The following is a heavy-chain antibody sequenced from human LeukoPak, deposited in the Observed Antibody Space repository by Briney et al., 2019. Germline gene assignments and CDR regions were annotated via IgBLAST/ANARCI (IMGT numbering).Heavy chain of an antibody. D-gene: IGHD4-23*01. CDR2: IASDGSST. Sequence: GGSLRLSCAASGFTFSSYWMNWVRQAPGKGLVWVSRIASDGSSTTYADSVKGRFSISRDNAKNTLYLQMNSLRVEDTAVYYCARGRPHGNDYWGQGTPVTVSS. CDR1: GFTFSSYW. J-gene: IGHJ4*02. V-gene: IGHV3-74*01. CDR3: ARGRPHGNDY.